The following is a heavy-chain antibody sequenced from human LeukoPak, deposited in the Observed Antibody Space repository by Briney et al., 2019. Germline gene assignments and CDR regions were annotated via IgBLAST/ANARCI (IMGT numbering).Heavy chain of an antibody. J-gene: IGHJ4*02. D-gene: IGHD5-18*01. CDR2: MSGSGNST. V-gene: IGHV3-23*01. CDR3: AKDQEYSYKAARGFFDY. CDR1: GFTFSSYA. Sequence: PGGSLRLSCAASGFTFSSYAMSWVRQAPGKGLEWVSVMSGSGNSTFYADSVKGRFTISRDNSKNTLYLQMNSLRVEDTAIYYCAKDQEYSYKAARGFFDYWGQGTLVTVSS.